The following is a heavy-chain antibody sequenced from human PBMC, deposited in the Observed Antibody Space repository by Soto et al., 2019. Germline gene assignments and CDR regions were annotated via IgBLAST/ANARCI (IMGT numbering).Heavy chain of an antibody. CDR1: GDTFISYS. CDR2: ISAYNGNT. D-gene: IGHD2-2*01. J-gene: IGHJ6*02. V-gene: IGHV1-18*01. Sequence: GASVKVSCKASGDTFISYSISWVRQAPGQGLEWMGWISAYNGNTNYAQKLQGRVTMTTDTSTSTAYMELRSLRSEDTALYYCAKVGYAYGFSAMDVWGLGTTVTVSS. CDR3: AKVGYAYGFSAMDV.